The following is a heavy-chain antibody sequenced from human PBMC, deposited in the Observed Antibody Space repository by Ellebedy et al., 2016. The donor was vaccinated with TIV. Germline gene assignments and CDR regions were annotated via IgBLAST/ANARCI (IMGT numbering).Heavy chain of an antibody. V-gene: IGHV3-74*01. D-gene: IGHD6-19*01. CDR3: ARDLDKSSGWYGGAAY. J-gene: IGHJ4*02. Sequence: GESLKISCVASGFTFSSYWMHWVRQAPGKGLVWVSRIYVDGSGITYADSVKGRFTISRDNSMTTLYLEMNSLRAEDTAVYYCARDLDKSSGWYGGAAYWGQGTLVTVSS. CDR2: IYVDGSGI. CDR1: GFTFSSYW.